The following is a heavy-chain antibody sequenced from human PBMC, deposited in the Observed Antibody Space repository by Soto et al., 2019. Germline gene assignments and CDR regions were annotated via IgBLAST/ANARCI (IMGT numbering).Heavy chain of an antibody. CDR2: IIPILGTA. CDR1: GGTFSSYA. V-gene: IGHV1-69*13. CDR3: ARHCTNGVCYKGGYNWFDP. D-gene: IGHD2-8*01. J-gene: IGHJ5*02. Sequence: GASVKVSCKASGGTFSSYAISWVRQAPGQGLEWMGGIIPILGTANYAQKFQGRVTITADESTSTAYMELSSLRSEDTAVYYCARHCTNGVCYKGGYNWFDPWGQGTLVTVSS.